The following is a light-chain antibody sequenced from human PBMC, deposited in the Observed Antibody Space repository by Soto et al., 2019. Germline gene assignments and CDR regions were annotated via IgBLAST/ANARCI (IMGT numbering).Light chain of an antibody. CDR2: GAS. J-gene: IGKJ5*01. V-gene: IGKV3-20*01. Sequence: EIVFTKAPVTLSFSPGERSTLSCMASQSVSSSYLAWYQQKPGQAPRLLIYGASSRATGIPDRFSGSGSGTDFTLTISGLEPEDFAVYYCQQYGSSPTTFGQGTRLEFK. CDR1: QSVSSSY. CDR3: QQYGSSPTT.